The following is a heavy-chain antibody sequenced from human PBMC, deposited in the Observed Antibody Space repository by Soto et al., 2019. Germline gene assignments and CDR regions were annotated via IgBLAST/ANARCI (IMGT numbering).Heavy chain of an antibody. Sequence: ASVKVSCKASGYTFMDYYMHWVRQAPGQGLEWMGWINPKSGGTKYAQNFQGWVTMARDTSISTAYMDPVDTATYYCARMSSIAARKGFDYWGQGTLVTVSS. J-gene: IGHJ4*02. CDR2: INPKSGGT. D-gene: IGHD6-6*01. CDR1: GYTFMDYY. CDR3: IAARKGFDY. V-gene: IGHV1-2*04.